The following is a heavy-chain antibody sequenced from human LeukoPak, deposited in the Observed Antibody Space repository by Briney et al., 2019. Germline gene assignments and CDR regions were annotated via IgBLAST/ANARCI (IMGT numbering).Heavy chain of an antibody. D-gene: IGHD2/OR15-2a*01. Sequence: SQTLSLTCAISGDIVSGNSAVAWTWLRQSPSRGLEWLGRTYYRSKWNNDYAVSVTSRITINPDTSKNQFSLHLNSVTPEDTAVYYCARGRNSGFDYWGQGTLVTVSS. CDR2: TYYRSKWNN. CDR1: GDIVSGNSAVA. V-gene: IGHV6-1*01. CDR3: ARGRNSGFDY. J-gene: IGHJ4*02.